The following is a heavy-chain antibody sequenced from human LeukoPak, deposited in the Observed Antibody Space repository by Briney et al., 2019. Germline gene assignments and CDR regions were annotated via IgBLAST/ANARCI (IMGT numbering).Heavy chain of an antibody. V-gene: IGHV3-23*01. CDR1: GFTFSSYA. J-gene: IGHJ3*02. D-gene: IGHD5-12*01. Sequence: GGSLRLSCAASGFTFSSYAMSWVRQAPGKGLEWVSAISGSGGSTYYADSVKGRFTISRDNSKNTLYLQMNSLRAEDTAVYYCAKDGYLVASGSSAFDIWGQGTMATVSS. CDR3: AKDGYLVASGSSAFDI. CDR2: ISGSGGST.